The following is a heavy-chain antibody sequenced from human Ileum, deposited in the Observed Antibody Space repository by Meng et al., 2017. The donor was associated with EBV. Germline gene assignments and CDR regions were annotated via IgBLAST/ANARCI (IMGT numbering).Heavy chain of an antibody. D-gene: IGHD1-14*01. CDR2: IHADGSVT. CDR3: ARDLFWNQADY. J-gene: IGHJ4*02. Sequence: EVQLVESGGGLVQPGGSLRLSCATSGFIFSNYWMHWVRQAPGKGLVWVSRIHADGSVTNYADSVKGRFTISRDNAKNTLYLQMNSLRAEDTAVYYCARDLFWNQADYWGQGTLVTVSS. CDR1: GFIFSNYW. V-gene: IGHV3-74*01.